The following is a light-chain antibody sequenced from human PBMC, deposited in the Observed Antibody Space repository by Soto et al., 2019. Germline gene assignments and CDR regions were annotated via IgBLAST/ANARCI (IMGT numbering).Light chain of an antibody. V-gene: IGLV4-60*02. J-gene: IGLJ3*02. CDR3: ETWDSNAWV. CDR1: SGHNNYI. CDR2: IEVSGSF. Sequence: QLVLTQSSSASASLGSSVKLTCTLSSGHNNYIIAWHQQQPGKAPRYLMKIEVSGSFNKGSGVPDRFSGYRSGTDRYLTISTVQFDDEADYYCETWDSNAWVFVGGTKVTVL.